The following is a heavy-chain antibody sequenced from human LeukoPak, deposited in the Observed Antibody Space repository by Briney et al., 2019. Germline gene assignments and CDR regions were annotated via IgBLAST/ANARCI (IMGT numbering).Heavy chain of an antibody. CDR2: IYPGDSDS. D-gene: IGHD2-2*01. CDR3: ARMDALSYHFDY. J-gene: IGHJ4*02. V-gene: IGHV5-51*01. CDR1: GDSFTSYW. Sequence: GEALKISWKGSGDSFTSYWIGWVRQMPGKGLEGMGIIYPGDSDSIYSPSFQAKVTISADQSISTAYLKWSSLTASDTAMFYCARMDALSYHFDYWGQGTLVTVSS.